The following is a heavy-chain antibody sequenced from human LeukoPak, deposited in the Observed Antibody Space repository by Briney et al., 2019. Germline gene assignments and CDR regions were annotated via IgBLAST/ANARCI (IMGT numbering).Heavy chain of an antibody. CDR3: AREKYSNYYDSSGYHYGMDV. J-gene: IGHJ6*02. CDR1: GFTFSSYA. Sequence: GGSLRLSCAASGFTFSSYAMSWVRQAPGKGLEWVSAISGSGGSTYYADSVKGRFTISRDNAKNSLYLQMNSLRAEDTAVYYCAREKYSNYYDSSGYHYGMDVWGQGTTVTVSS. CDR2: ISGSGGST. V-gene: IGHV3-23*01. D-gene: IGHD3-22*01.